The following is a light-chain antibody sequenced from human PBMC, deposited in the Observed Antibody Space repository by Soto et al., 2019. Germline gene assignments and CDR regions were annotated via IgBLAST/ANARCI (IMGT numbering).Light chain of an antibody. V-gene: IGLV2-23*01. CDR1: ISDVGSSGP. CDR2: EGS. Sequence: QSVLTQPASVSGSPGQSITISCSGSISDVGSSGPVSWYQHHPGQVPKLIIYEGSRQPSGVSSRFSVSKTGNTASLTITGLQAEDEANYYCCSYVGARTYVFGTGTKLTVL. J-gene: IGLJ1*01. CDR3: CSYVGARTYV.